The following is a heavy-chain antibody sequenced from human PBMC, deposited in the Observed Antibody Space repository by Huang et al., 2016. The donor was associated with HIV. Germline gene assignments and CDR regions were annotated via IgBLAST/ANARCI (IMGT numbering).Heavy chain of an antibody. CDR3: TKGHYYDTNGYVAFDI. V-gene: IGHV3-30*18. CDR1: RFTFSKFA. CDR2: ISYDGSSK. Sequence: QVQLVESGGGVVRPGRSLRLSCAASRFTFSKFAMHWVRQAPGTGLEWLAVISYDGSSKHYADSVTGRLTISRDNSNNTLYLQMNSLTVEDTAVYYCTKGHYYDTNGYVAFDIWGQGTMVTVSS. D-gene: IGHD3-22*01. J-gene: IGHJ3*02.